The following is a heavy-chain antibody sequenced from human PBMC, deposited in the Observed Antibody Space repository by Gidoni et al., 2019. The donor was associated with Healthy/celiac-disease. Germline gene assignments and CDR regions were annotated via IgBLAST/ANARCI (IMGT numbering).Heavy chain of an antibody. J-gene: IGHJ4*02. CDR2: IIPILGIA. CDR1: GGTFSSYT. V-gene: IGHV1-69*02. Sequence: QVQLVQSGAEVKKPGSSVKVSCKASGGTFSSYTISWVRQAPGQGPEWMGRIIPILGIANYAQKFQGRVTITADKSTSTAYMELSSLRSEDTAVYYCATRIAAAGDPIDYWGQGTLVTVSS. CDR3: ATRIAAAGDPIDY. D-gene: IGHD6-13*01.